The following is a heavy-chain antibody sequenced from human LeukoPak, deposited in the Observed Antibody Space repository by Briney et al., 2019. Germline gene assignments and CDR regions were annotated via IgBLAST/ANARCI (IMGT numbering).Heavy chain of an antibody. CDR1: GYSFTNYW. D-gene: IGHD6-13*01. V-gene: IGHV5-10-1*01. CDR3: ARHQSSSWSDY. CDR2: IDPSDSYT. J-gene: IGHJ4*02. Sequence: PGASLKIPCKGSGYSFTNYWITWVRQMPGKGLEWMGRIDPSDSYTNYSPSFQGHVTISTDKSTSTAYLQWSSLKASDTAMYYCARHQSSSWSDYWGQGTLVTVSS.